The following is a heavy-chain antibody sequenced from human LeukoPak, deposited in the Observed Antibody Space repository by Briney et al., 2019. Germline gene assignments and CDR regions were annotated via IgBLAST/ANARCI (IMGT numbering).Heavy chain of an antibody. J-gene: IGHJ4*02. D-gene: IGHD2-2*03. CDR2: IIPIFGTA. Sequence: SVKVSCKASGGTFSSYAISWVRQAPGQGLEWMGGIIPIFGTANYAQKFQGRVTITTDESTSTAYMELSSLRSEDTAVYYCATVGYCSSTSCSPVPWWGQGTLVTVSS. CDR3: ATVGYCSSTSCSPVPW. V-gene: IGHV1-69*05. CDR1: GGTFSSYA.